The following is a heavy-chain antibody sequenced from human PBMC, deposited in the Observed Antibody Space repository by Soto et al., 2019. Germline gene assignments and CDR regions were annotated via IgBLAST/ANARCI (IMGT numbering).Heavy chain of an antibody. CDR1: GFTFSSYG. CDR3: AKPPEVLWFGELLSYYYYGMDV. CDR2: ISYDGSNK. V-gene: IGHV3-30*18. J-gene: IGHJ6*02. D-gene: IGHD3-10*01. Sequence: QVQLVESGGGVVQPGRSLRLSCAASGFTFSSYGMHWVRQAPGKGLEWVAVISYDGSNKYYADSVKGRFTISRDNSKNTLYLQMNSLRAEDTAVYYCAKPPEVLWFGELLSYYYYGMDVWGQGTTVTVSS.